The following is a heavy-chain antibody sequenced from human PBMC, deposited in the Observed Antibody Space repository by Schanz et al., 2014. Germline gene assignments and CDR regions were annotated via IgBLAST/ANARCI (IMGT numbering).Heavy chain of an antibody. J-gene: IGHJ3*01. D-gene: IGHD1-1*01. Sequence: DVQLVESGGTLVQPGGSLIISCAASGFTFSSYWMVWLRQAPGKGLEWVANIEGDGTRTYYVDSVKGRFTVSRDNAENSLYLPMRSLRVDDTAVYYCARAADYNPTSDFWYDAFDFWGQGTVVTVSS. CDR3: ARAADYNPTSDFWYDAFDF. CDR2: IEGDGTRT. V-gene: IGHV3-7*04. CDR1: GFTFSSYW.